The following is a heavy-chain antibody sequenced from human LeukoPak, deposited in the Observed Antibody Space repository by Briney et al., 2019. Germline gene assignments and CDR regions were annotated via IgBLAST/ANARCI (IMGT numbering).Heavy chain of an antibody. Sequence: GGSLGLSCAASVFTLSSYAMSGVRQAPREGVEWVSAISGSGGSTYYADSVKGRFTISRDNSKNTLYLQMNSLRAEDTAVYYCAKGSETYGSGAFDYWGQGTLVTVSS. V-gene: IGHV3-23*01. D-gene: IGHD3-10*01. J-gene: IGHJ4*02. CDR1: VFTLSSYA. CDR2: ISGSGGST. CDR3: AKGSETYGSGAFDY.